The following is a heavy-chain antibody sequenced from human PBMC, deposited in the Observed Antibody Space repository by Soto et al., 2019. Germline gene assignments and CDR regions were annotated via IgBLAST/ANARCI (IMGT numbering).Heavy chain of an antibody. CDR2: FDPEDGET. J-gene: IGHJ6*02. Sequence: ASVKVSCKVSGYTLTELSMHWVRQAPGKGPEWMGGFDPEDGETIYAQKFQGRVTMTEDTSTDTAYMELSSLRSEDTAVYYCTEKTYYDILTDYYYYYGMDVWGQGTTVTVSS. CDR1: GYTLTELS. CDR3: TEKTYYDILTDYYYYYGMDV. V-gene: IGHV1-24*01. D-gene: IGHD3-9*01.